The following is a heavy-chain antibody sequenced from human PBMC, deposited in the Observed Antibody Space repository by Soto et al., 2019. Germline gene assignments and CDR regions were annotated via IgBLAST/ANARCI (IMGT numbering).Heavy chain of an antibody. J-gene: IGHJ6*02. Sequence: GALRVSCAASGFTFSSYGMHWVRQAPGKGLEWVAVISYDGSNKYYADSVKGRFTISRDNSKNTLYLQMNSLRAEDTAVYYCAKGGIAARHIYYYGMDVWGQGTTVTVSS. V-gene: IGHV3-30*18. CDR1: GFTFSSYG. CDR3: AKGGIAARHIYYYGMDV. CDR2: ISYDGSNK. D-gene: IGHD6-6*01.